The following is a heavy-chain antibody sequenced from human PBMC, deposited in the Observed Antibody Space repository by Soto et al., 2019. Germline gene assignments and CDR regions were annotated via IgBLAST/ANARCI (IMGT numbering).Heavy chain of an antibody. V-gene: IGHV5-51*01. Sequence: GESLKICCKGSGYSFTSYWIGWVRQMPGKGLEWMGIIYPGDSDTRYSPSFQGQVTISADKSISTAYLQWSSLKASDTAMYYCARHPLYYDILTGYLPVDYWGQGTLVTVSS. CDR1: GYSFTSYW. CDR3: ARHPLYYDILTGYLPVDY. CDR2: IYPGDSDT. J-gene: IGHJ4*02. D-gene: IGHD3-9*01.